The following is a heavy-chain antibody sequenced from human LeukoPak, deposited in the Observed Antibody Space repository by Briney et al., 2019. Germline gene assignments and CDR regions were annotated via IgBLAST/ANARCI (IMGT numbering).Heavy chain of an antibody. V-gene: IGHV4-4*07. CDR3: TRDPLWFGELLSPDYFDY. CDR2: IYTSGST. Sequence: SETLSLTCTVSGGSISSYYWSWIRQPAGKGLEWIGRIYTSGSTNYNPSLKSRVTMSVDTSKNQFSLKLSSVTAEDTAVYYCTRDPLWFGELLSPDYFDYWGQGTLVTVSS. J-gene: IGHJ4*02. CDR1: GGSISSYY. D-gene: IGHD3-10*01.